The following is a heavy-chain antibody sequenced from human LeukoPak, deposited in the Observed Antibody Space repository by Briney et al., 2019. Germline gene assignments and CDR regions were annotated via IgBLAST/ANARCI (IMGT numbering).Heavy chain of an antibody. CDR2: LYSGGGA. Sequence: GGSLRLSCAASGFSVNTNYMTWVRQAPGKGLEWVSVLYSGGGAYYADSVKDRFTISRDNTKNSLYLQMNSLRSEDTAVYYCVRGRPYMDVWGKGTTVTVSS. CDR3: VRGRPYMDV. CDR1: GFSVNTNY. V-gene: IGHV3-66*01. J-gene: IGHJ6*04.